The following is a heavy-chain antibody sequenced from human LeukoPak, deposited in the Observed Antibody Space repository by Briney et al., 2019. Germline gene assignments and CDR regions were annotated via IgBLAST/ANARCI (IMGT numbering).Heavy chain of an antibody. CDR2: INPRGGTT. D-gene: IGHD3-10*01. CDR3: ARGGFTTMVRGVIITLDAFDI. Sequence: ASVTVSYKASGYTFTNYYLHWVRQAPGQGVEGMGIINPRGGTTTYAQKFQGRVTMTSDTSTSTVYMELSSLRSEDTAVYYCARGGFTTMVRGVIITLDAFDIWGQGTMVTVSS. CDR1: GYTFTNYY. V-gene: IGHV1-46*01. J-gene: IGHJ3*02.